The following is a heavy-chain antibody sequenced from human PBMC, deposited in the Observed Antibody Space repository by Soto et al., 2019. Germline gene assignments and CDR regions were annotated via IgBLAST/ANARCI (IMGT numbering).Heavy chain of an antibody. D-gene: IGHD3-3*01. CDR3: ARDFYDFWSGYYTGNWFDP. CDR2: ISSSSSTI. V-gene: IGHV3-48*02. CDR1: GFTFSSYS. J-gene: IGHJ5*02. Sequence: GGSLRLSCAASGFTFSSYSMNWVRQAPGKGLEWVSYISSSSSTIYYADSVKGRFTISRDNAKNSLYLQMNSLRDEDTAVYYCARDFYDFWSGYYTGNWFDPWGQGTLVTVSS.